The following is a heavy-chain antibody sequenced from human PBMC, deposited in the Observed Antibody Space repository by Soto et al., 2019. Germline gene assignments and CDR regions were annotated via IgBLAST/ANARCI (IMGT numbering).Heavy chain of an antibody. J-gene: IGHJ5*02. Sequence: ASVKVSCKASGYTFTGYYMHWVRQAPGQGLELMGWISAYDGKTTYAEKFQGRVTLTTDTSTRTAYMELRSLRSDDTAIYYCARDPHEFWTSYWFDPWGQGTPVTVSS. CDR1: GYTFTGYY. CDR3: ARDPHEFWTSYWFDP. CDR2: ISAYDGKT. D-gene: IGHD3-3*01. V-gene: IGHV1-18*04.